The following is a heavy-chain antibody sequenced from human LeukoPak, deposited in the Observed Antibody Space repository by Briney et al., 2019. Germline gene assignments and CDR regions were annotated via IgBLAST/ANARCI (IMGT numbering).Heavy chain of an antibody. J-gene: IGHJ4*02. CDR1: GYTFTSYS. V-gene: IGHV1-18*01. Sequence: ASVKVSCKASGYTFTSYSISWVRQAPGQGLEWMGWISAYNGNTNYAQKLQGRVTMTTDTSTSTAYMELRSLRSDDTAVYYCARDNTVVTPTGSFDYWGQGTLVTVSS. CDR3: ARDNTVVTPTGSFDY. D-gene: IGHD4-23*01. CDR2: ISAYNGNT.